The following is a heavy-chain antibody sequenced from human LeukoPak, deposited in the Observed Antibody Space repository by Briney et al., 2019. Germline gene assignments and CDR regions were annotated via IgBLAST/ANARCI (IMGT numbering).Heavy chain of an antibody. CDR1: GFTFSTYW. CDR2: IRQDGGAK. Sequence: PGGSLRLSCAVSGFTFSTYWMSWVRQAPGKGLEWVTNIRQDGGAKYYVDSVKGRFTISRDNAKNSLYLQMNSLRAEDTGVYYCATSSDAPANMWGQGTLVTDSS. J-gene: IGHJ4*02. CDR3: ATSSDAPANM. D-gene: IGHD2-2*01. V-gene: IGHV3-7*01.